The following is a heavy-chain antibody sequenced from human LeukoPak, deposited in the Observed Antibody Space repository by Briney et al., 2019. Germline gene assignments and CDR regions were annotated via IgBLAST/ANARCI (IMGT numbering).Heavy chain of an antibody. CDR3: AGRQTHYCSGGSCYSAY. D-gene: IGHD2-15*01. Sequence: GGSLRLSCAASGFTFSSYAMSWVRQAPGKGLEWVSAISGSGDSTYYADSVKGRFTISRDNAKNSLYLQMNSLRAEDTAVYYCAGRQTHYCSGGSCYSAYWGQGTLVTVSS. J-gene: IGHJ4*02. V-gene: IGHV3-23*01. CDR1: GFTFSSYA. CDR2: ISGSGDST.